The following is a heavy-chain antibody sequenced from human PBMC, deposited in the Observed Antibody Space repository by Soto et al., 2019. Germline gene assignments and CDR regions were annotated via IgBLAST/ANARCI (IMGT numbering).Heavy chain of an antibody. V-gene: IGHV1-69*06. D-gene: IGHD3-3*01. Sequence: ASVKVSCKTSGDTFSNQAISWVRQAPGQGLEWMGGIIPLFDSASYAQRSHDRVTITADKFTNTVYMELRSLTSEDTAVYYCAASTFQSGVSGYFHLDHWGQGTLVTVSS. J-gene: IGHJ4*02. CDR2: IIPLFDSA. CDR3: AASTFQSGVSGYFHLDH. CDR1: GDTFSNQA.